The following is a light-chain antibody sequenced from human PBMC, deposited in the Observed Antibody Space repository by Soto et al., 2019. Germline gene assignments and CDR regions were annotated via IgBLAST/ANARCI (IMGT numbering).Light chain of an antibody. CDR1: QGINNY. CDR2: AAS. V-gene: IGKV1-27*01. J-gene: IGKJ1*01. CDR3: QNYDSVPRT. Sequence: DIQMTQSPSSLSASVGDTVTITCRASQGINNYLAWFQQRPGKVPKLLIYAASTLQSGVPSRFRGSRSGTDFTLTISSLQPEDVATFYCQNYDSVPRTFGQGTTVEIK.